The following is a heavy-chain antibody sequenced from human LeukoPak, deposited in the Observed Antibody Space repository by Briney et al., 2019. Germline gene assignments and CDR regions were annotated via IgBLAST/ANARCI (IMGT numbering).Heavy chain of an antibody. CDR3: AKRLAAAGSYYQYYYMDV. CDR1: GFTFSSYG. V-gene: IGHV3-23*01. J-gene: IGHJ6*03. Sequence: GGSLRLSCAASGFTFSSYGMSWVRQAPGKGLGWVSAISGSGGSTYYADSVKGRFTISRDNSKNTLYLQMNSLRAEDTAVYYCAKRLAAAGSYYQYYYMDVWGKGTTVTISS. CDR2: ISGSGGST. D-gene: IGHD6-13*01.